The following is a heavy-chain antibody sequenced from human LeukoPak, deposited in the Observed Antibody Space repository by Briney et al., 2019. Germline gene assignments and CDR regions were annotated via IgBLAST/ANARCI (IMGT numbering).Heavy chain of an antibody. CDR1: GFTFSNYA. Sequence: PGGSLRLSCTASGFTFSNYAMSWVRQAPGKGLEWVGRIKSNIDGGTTDYAAPVNGRFSISRDDSKNTLYLQMNSLKTEDTAIYYCTRGYCSGGGCSGFHNWFDPWGQGTLVTVSS. D-gene: IGHD2-15*01. CDR3: TRGYCSGGGCSGFHNWFDP. CDR2: IKSNIDGGTT. J-gene: IGHJ5*02. V-gene: IGHV3-15*01.